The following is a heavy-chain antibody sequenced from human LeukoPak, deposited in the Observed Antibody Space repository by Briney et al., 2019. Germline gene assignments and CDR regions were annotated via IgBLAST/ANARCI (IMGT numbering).Heavy chain of an antibody. CDR3: ARASLGKGDY. Sequence: SETLSLTCAVYGGSFSGYYWSWIRQPPGKGLEWIGEINHSGSTNYNPSLKSRVTISVDTSKNQFSLKLSSVTAADTAVDYGARASLGKGDYWGQGTLVTVSS. CDR2: INHSGST. D-gene: IGHD1-26*01. CDR1: GGSFSGYY. V-gene: IGHV4-34*01. J-gene: IGHJ4*02.